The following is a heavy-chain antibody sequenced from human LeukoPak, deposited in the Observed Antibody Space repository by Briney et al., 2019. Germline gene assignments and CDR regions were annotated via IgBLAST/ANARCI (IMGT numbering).Heavy chain of an antibody. CDR2: NSGST. J-gene: IGHJ4*02. D-gene: IGHD2-21*02. CDR1: GGSISTTNYY. CDR3: ARTYPDCDY. V-gene: IGHV4-39*01. Sequence: SETLSLTCNVSGGSISTTNYYWGWIRQPPGKGLEWLGNNSGSTYYNPSLQSRVTLSVDTSKNQFSLKLTSVTATDTAVYYCARTYPDCDYWGQGTLVTVSS.